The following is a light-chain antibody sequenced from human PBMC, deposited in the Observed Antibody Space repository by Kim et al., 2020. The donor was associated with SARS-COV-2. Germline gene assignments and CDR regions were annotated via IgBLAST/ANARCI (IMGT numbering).Light chain of an antibody. CDR1: QSISSY. V-gene: IGKV1-5*03. J-gene: IGKJ1*01. Sequence: DIQMTQSPSTLSASVGDRVTITCRASQSISSYLAWYQQKPGKAPELLIYKASILESGVPSRFSGSGSWTEFTLTISSLQPDDFASFYCQQYKTSPWTFGQGTKVDIK. CDR3: QQYKTSPWT. CDR2: KAS.